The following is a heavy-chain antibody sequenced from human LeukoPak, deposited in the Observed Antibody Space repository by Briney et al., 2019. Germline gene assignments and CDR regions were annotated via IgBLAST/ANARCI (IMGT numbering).Heavy chain of an antibody. CDR2: INWNGGNT. J-gene: IGHJ4*02. CDR3: ARAGYSSSWYLAY. Sequence: GGSLRLSCAASGFTFDDYGMSWVRHAPGKGLEWVSGINWNGGNTGYADSVKGRFTISRDNAKNSLYLQMNSLRVEDPPLSYFARAGYSSSWYLAYWGQGTLVTVSS. D-gene: IGHD6-13*01. V-gene: IGHV3-20*04. CDR1: GFTFDDYG.